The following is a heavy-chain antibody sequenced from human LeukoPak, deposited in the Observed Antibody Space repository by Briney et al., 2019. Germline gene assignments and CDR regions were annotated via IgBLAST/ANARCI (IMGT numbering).Heavy chain of an antibody. CDR3: ARAGTTKSPHFDY. J-gene: IGHJ4*02. V-gene: IGHV1-69*05. D-gene: IGHD1-7*01. Sequence: SVKVSCKASGGTFSSYAISWVRQAPGQGPEWMGGIIPIFGTANYAQKFQGRVTITTDESTSTAYMELSSLRSEDTAVYYCARAGTTKSPHFDYWGQGTLVTVSS. CDR1: GGTFSSYA. CDR2: IIPIFGTA.